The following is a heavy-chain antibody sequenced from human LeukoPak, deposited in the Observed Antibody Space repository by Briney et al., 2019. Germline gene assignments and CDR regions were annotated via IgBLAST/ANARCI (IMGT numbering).Heavy chain of an antibody. CDR2: ISGSGGST. V-gene: IGHV3-23*01. CDR1: GFTFSSYG. CDR3: ASQYGSGRYFDY. Sequence: GGSLRLSCAASGFTFSSYGMSWVRQAPGKGLEWVSAISGSGGSTYYADSVKGRFTISRDNSKSTLYLQMNSLRAEDTAVYYCASQYGSGRYFDYWGQGTLVTVSS. D-gene: IGHD3-10*01. J-gene: IGHJ4*02.